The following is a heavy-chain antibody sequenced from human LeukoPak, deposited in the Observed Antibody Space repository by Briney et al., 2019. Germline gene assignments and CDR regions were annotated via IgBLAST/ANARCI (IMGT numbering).Heavy chain of an antibody. CDR1: GGSRSSGGYY. J-gene: IGHJ4*02. Sequence: SETLSLTCTVSGGSRSSGGYYLSWIRQHPGKGLEWIVYIYYSGSTYYNPSLKSRVTISVDTSKNQFSLKLSSVTAADTAVYYCARVPAKYCSSTSCSHAYDYWGQGTLVTVSS. CDR3: ARVPAKYCSSTSCSHAYDY. CDR2: IYYSGST. V-gene: IGHV4-31*03. D-gene: IGHD2-2*01.